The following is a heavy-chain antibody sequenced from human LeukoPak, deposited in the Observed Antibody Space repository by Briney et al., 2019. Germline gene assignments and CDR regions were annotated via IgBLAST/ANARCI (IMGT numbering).Heavy chain of an antibody. CDR3: TRDLRYCTSTSCYDPYFDH. CDR1: GFTFSNYW. J-gene: IGHJ4*02. V-gene: IGHV3-74*01. CDR2: INTDGSVT. D-gene: IGHD2-2*01. Sequence: GGSLRLSCAASGFTFSNYWMHWVRQAPGKGLVWVSRINTDGSVTSYADSVKGRFTISRDNAKNTLYLQMNSLRGEDTAVYYCTRDLRYCTSTSCYDPYFDHWGQGTLVTVSS.